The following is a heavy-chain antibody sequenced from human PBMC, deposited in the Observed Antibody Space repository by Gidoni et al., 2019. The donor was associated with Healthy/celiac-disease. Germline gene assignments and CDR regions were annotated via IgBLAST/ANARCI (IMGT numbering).Heavy chain of an antibody. CDR3: ALYSSSPNWFDP. D-gene: IGHD6-13*01. CDR2: IYYSGST. CDR1: GGSISSSSYY. V-gene: IGHV4-39*01. J-gene: IGHJ5*02. Sequence: QLQLQESGPGLVKPSETLSLTCTVSGGSISSSSYYWGWIRQPPGKGLEWIGSIYYSGSTYYNPSLKSRVTISVDTSKNQFSLKLSSVTAADTAVYYCALYSSSPNWFDPWGQGTLVTVSS.